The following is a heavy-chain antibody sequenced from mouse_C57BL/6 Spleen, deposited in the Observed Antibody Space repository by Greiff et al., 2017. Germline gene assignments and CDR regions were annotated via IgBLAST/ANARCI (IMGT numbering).Heavy chain of an antibody. CDR2: ISSGSSTN. Sequence: EVQLVESGGGLVQPGGSLTLSCAASGFTFSDYGMHWVRQAPGKGLEWVAYISSGSSTNYYAATVKGRFTISTDNDKNTLFLQMTRLRSEDAALYYGARRDYGGGAMDYWGQGTSVTVSS. D-gene: IGHD2-4*01. J-gene: IGHJ4*01. CDR3: ARRDYGGGAMDY. CDR1: GFTFSDYG. V-gene: IGHV5-17*01.